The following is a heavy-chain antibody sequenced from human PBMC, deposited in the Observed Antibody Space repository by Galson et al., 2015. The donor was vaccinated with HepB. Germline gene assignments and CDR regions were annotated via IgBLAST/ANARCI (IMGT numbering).Heavy chain of an antibody. V-gene: IGHV4-39*07. CDR1: GGSISSSSYY. D-gene: IGHD2-15*01. J-gene: IGHJ3*02. CDR2: IYYSEST. CDR3: ARDPAEDDFPDAFDI. Sequence: ETLSLTCTVSGGSISSSSYYWGWIRQPPGKGLEWIGSIYYSESTYYNPSLKSRVTISVDTSKNQFSLKLSSVTAADTAVYYCARDPAEDDFPDAFDIWGQGTMVTVSS.